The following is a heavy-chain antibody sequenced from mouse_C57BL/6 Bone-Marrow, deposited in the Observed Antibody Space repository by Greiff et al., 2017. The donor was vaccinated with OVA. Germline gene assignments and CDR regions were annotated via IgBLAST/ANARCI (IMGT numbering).Heavy chain of an antibody. CDR3: AREYYYYFDY. CDR1: GYTFTDYY. D-gene: IGHD1-1*01. V-gene: IGHV1-26*01. Sequence: VQLQQSGPELVKPGASVKISCKASGYTFTDYYMNWVKQSHGKSLEWIGDINPNNGGTSYNQKFKGKATLTVDKSSSTAYMELRSLTSEDSAVYYCAREYYYYFDYWGQGTTLTVSS. J-gene: IGHJ2*01. CDR2: INPNNGGT.